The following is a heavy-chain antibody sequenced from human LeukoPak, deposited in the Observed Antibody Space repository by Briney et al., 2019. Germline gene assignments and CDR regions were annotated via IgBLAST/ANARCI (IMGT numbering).Heavy chain of an antibody. Sequence: ASVKVSCKASGYTFTGYYMHWVRQAPGQGLEWMGWINPNSGGTNYAQKFQGRVTMTRDTSISTAYMELSRLRSDDTAVYYCARLLHRSGSYYYYYYYMDVWGKGTTVTISS. J-gene: IGHJ6*03. D-gene: IGHD3-10*01. CDR1: GYTFTGYY. CDR3: ARLLHRSGSYYYYYYYMDV. CDR2: INPNSGGT. V-gene: IGHV1-2*02.